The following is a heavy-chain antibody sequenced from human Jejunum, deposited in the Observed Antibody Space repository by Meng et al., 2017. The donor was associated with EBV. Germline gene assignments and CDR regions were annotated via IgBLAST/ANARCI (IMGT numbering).Heavy chain of an antibody. Sequence: VEGGGSGGGFIQPAGSLRLACAASGFTFSDYWMHWVRQAPGKGLVWVSRIKNDGTDPYYADSVKGRFTVSRDNAKNTLYLQMNSLRAEDTAIYYCARGYRDYWGRGTLVTVSS. J-gene: IGHJ4*02. V-gene: IGHV3-74*01. D-gene: IGHD5-18*01. CDR3: ARGYRDY. CDR2: IKNDGTDP. CDR1: GFTFSDYW.